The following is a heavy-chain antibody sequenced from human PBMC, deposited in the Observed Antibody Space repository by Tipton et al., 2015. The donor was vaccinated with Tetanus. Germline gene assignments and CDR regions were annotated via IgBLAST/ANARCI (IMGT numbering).Heavy chain of an antibody. CDR1: GGSISSYY. CDR3: ATVGLVTASVKY. Sequence: TLSLTCTVSGGSISSYYWSWIRQPPGKGLEWIGYIYYSGSTNYNPSLKSRVTISVGTSKNQFSLKLSSVTAADTAVYYCATVGLVTASVKYWGQGTLVTVSS. V-gene: IGHV4-59*01. D-gene: IGHD2-21*02. CDR2: IYYSGST. J-gene: IGHJ4*01.